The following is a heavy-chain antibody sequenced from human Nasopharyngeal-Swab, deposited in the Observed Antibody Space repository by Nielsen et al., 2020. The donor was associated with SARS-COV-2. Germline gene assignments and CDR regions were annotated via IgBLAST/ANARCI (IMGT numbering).Heavy chain of an antibody. Sequence: GESLKISCAASGFTFSSYAMSWVRQAPGKGLEWVSAISGSGGSTYYADSVKGRFTISRDNSKNTLYLQMNSLRAEDTAAYYCAKDLGYCSGGSCYGDAFDIWGQGTMVTVSS. CDR2: ISGSGGST. J-gene: IGHJ3*02. V-gene: IGHV3-23*01. D-gene: IGHD2-15*01. CDR3: AKDLGYCSGGSCYGDAFDI. CDR1: GFTFSSYA.